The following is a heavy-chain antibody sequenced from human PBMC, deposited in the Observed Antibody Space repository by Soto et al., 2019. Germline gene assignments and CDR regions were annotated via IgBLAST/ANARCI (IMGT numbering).Heavy chain of an antibody. CDR2: ISFSGTT. V-gene: IGHV3-11*01. D-gene: IGHD2-15*01. CDR3: ARRDSGSYAFDY. Sequence: QVQLVESGGGLVKPGGSLRLSCAASGFTFSEYYMSWIRQAPGKGLEWISFISFSGTTYHVDSVKGRFAISRDNAKQSLFLQMNSLRVEDTAVYYCARRDSGSYAFDYWGQGTLVTVSS. CDR1: GFTFSEYY. J-gene: IGHJ4*02.